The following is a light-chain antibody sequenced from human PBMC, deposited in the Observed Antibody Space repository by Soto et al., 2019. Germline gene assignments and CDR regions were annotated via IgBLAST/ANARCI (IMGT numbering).Light chain of an antibody. V-gene: IGKV1-39*01. Sequence: DIQMTQSPSSLSASVGDRVTITCRASQSISSYLNWYQQKPGKAPKLLIYAASSLQSGVPSRFSGSVSGTDFTLTIGSLQPEDFATYYCQQSYSTLWTFGQGTKVEIK. CDR2: AAS. CDR1: QSISSY. CDR3: QQSYSTLWT. J-gene: IGKJ1*01.